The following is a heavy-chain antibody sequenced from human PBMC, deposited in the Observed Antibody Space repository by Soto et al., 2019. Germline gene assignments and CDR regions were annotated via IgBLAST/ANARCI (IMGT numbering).Heavy chain of an antibody. V-gene: IGHV4-34*01. Sequence: SETLSLTCAVYGGSFSGYYWSWIRQPPGKGLEWIGEINHSGSTNYNPSLKSRVTISVDTSKNQFSLKLSSVTAADTAVYYCARVVPDIVVVVAATPAFDIWGQGTMVTVSS. CDR3: ARVVPDIVVVVAATPAFDI. D-gene: IGHD2-15*01. CDR2: INHSGST. J-gene: IGHJ3*02. CDR1: GGSFSGYY.